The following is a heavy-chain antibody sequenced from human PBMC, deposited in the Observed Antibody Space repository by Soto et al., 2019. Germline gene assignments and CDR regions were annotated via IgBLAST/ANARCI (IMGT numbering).Heavy chain of an antibody. J-gene: IGHJ4*02. CDR3: AKDSYYDILTGPPDY. D-gene: IGHD3-9*01. Sequence: EVQLVESGGGLVQPGRSLRLSCAASGFTFDDYAMHWVRQAPGKGLEWVSGISWNSGSIGYADSVKGLFTISRDNAKNSLYLQMNSLRAEDTALYYCAKDSYYDILTGPPDYWGQGTLVTVSS. V-gene: IGHV3-9*01. CDR1: GFTFDDYA. CDR2: ISWNSGSI.